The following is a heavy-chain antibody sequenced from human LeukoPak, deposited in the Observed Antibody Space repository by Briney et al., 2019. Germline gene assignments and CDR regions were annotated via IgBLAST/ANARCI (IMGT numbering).Heavy chain of an antibody. CDR2: LSSSGKT. Sequence: ASETLSLTCNVSGGSVSSHYWSWIRQPPGKGLEWIGLLSSSGKTIYSPSLKSRVTISVDTSKSQSSLRLSSVTAADTAVYFCARVNLYDSGSSFFGSYYYYMDVWGKGTTVTVSS. CDR3: ARVNLYDSGSSFFGSYYYYMDV. V-gene: IGHV4-59*02. CDR1: GGSVSSHY. J-gene: IGHJ6*03. D-gene: IGHD3-22*01.